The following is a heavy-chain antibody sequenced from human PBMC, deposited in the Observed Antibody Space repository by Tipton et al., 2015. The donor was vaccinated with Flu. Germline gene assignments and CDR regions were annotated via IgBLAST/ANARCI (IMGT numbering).Heavy chain of an antibody. D-gene: IGHD4-17*01. J-gene: IGHJ6*02. V-gene: IGHV4-39*01. Sequence: LRLSCTLSGGSVSSSVYYWAWIRQPPGKGLEWIGSIYYGGSTFYNPPLSRRVVISVDRSKNQFSLRLTSVTAADTAVYYCARLWDYGDYYYYYGLDVWGQGTTVTVSS. CDR3: ARLWDYGDYYYYYGLDV. CDR2: IYYGGST. CDR1: GGSVSSSVYY.